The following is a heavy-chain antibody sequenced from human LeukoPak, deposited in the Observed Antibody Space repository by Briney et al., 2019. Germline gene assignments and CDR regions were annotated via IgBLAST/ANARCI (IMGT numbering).Heavy chain of an antibody. CDR2: IYHSGST. CDR3: ARALTAVSQ. D-gene: IGHD4-17*01. Sequence: SETLSLTCTVSGYSISSGYYWGWIRQPPGKGLEWVGSIYHSGSTYYNPSLKSRVTISVDTSKNQFSLKLSSVTAADTAVYYCARALTAVSQWGQGTLVTVSS. V-gene: IGHV4-38-2*02. J-gene: IGHJ4*02. CDR1: GYSISSGYY.